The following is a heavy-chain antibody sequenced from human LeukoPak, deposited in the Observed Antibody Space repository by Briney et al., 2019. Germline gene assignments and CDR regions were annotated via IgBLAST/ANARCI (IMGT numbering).Heavy chain of an antibody. CDR1: GGTFSSYA. CDR2: IIPILGIA. V-gene: IGHV1-69*04. CDR3: ARVGEAEYCSSTNCYIY. J-gene: IGHJ4*02. Sequence: SVKVSCKASGGTFSSYAISWVRQAPGQGLEWMGRIIPILGIANYAQKFQGRVTITADKSTSTAYMELSSLRSEDTAVYYCARVGEAEYCSSTNCYIYWGQGTLVTVSS. D-gene: IGHD2-2*02.